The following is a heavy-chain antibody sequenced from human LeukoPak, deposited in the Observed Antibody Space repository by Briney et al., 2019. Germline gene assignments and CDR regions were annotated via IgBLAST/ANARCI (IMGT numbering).Heavy chain of an antibody. CDR2: IRYDGSNK. CDR3: AKGPGYSYGSLSFDY. V-gene: IGHV3-30*02. Sequence: GGSLRLSCAASGFTFSSYGMHLVRQAPGKGLEWVAFIRYDGSNKYYADSVKGRFTISRDNSKNTLYLQMNSLRAEDTAVYYCAKGPGYSYGSLSFDYWGQGTLVTVSS. D-gene: IGHD5-18*01. J-gene: IGHJ4*02. CDR1: GFTFSSYG.